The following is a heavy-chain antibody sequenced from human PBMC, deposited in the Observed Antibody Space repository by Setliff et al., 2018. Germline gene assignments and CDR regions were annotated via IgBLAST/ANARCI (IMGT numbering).Heavy chain of an antibody. V-gene: IGHV3-48*04. J-gene: IGHJ4*02. CDR3: VRGYCSSSSCYGTMGY. D-gene: IGHD2-2*01. Sequence: GGSLRLSCAASGFTFSSYSINWVRQAPGKGLEWVSYISSSSSTIYYADSVKGRFTISRDNAKNTLFLQMNSLRAEDTAVYYCVRGYCSSSSCYGTMGYWGQGTLVTVSS. CDR1: GFTFSSYS. CDR2: ISSSSSTI.